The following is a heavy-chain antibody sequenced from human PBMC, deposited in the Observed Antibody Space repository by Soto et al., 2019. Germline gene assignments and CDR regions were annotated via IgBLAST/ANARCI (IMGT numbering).Heavy chain of an antibody. CDR2: MNPNSGNT. J-gene: IGHJ4*02. D-gene: IGHD2-2*01. Sequence: ASVKVSCKASGYTFTSYDINWVRQATGQGLEWMGWMNPNSGNTGYAQKFQGRVTMTRNTSISTAYMELSSLRSEDTAVYYCATLKKYGTHFDYWGQGTLVTVSS. V-gene: IGHV1-8*01. CDR3: ATLKKYGTHFDY. CDR1: GYTFTSYD.